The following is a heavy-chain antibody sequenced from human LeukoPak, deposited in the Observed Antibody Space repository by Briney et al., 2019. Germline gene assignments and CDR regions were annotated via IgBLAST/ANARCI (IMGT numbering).Heavy chain of an antibody. V-gene: IGHV4-61*10. Sequence: PSETLSLTCTVSGGSISSGSYYWNWIRQPAGKGLEWIGYIYYSGSTNYNPSLKSRVTISVDTSKNQFSLKLSSVTAADTAVYYCARDGIFGLGELDWGQGTLVTVSS. CDR1: GGSISSGSYY. J-gene: IGHJ4*02. CDR2: IYYSGST. CDR3: ARDGIFGLGELD. D-gene: IGHD3/OR15-3a*01.